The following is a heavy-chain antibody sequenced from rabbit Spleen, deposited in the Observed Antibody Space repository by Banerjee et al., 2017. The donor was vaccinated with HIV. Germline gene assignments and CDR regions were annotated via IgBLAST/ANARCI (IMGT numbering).Heavy chain of an antibody. V-gene: IGHV1S47*01. D-gene: IGHD4-1*01. CDR3: ARAIVPWLGLTRLDL. Sequence: EQLEESGGGLVKPEGSLTLTCKASGVSFSDKDVMCWVRQAPGKGLEWIACIYAVKGSTDYATWVNGRFTISSDNAQTTVDLQMHSLTAADTATYFCARAIVPWLGLTRLDLWGPGTLVTV. CDR1: GVSFSDKD. CDR2: IYAVKGST. J-gene: IGHJ3*01.